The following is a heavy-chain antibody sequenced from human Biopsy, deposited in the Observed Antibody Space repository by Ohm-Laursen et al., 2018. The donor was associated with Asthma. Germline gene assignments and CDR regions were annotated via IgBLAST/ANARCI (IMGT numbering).Heavy chain of an antibody. V-gene: IGHV1-69*01. CDR3: ARKAGSCISRTCYSLDF. J-gene: IGHJ4*02. D-gene: IGHD2-2*01. CDR1: GVTFTTYV. Sequence: PSVKVSCKSSGVTFTTYVIGWVRQAPGQGLEWMGGINSVIGTTTYPQKFQDRVTITADDSTSTVYMELSSLRSEDTAVYYCARKAGSCISRTCYSLDFWGQGTLVTVSS. CDR2: INSVIGTT.